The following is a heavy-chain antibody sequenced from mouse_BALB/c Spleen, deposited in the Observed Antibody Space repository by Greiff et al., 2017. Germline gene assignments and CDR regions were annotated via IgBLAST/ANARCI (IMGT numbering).Heavy chain of an antibody. CDR1: GYTFTDYA. D-gene: IGHD1-1*01. Sequence: QVQLKQSGAELVRPGVSVKISCKGSGYTFTDYAMHWVKQSHAKSLEWIGVISTYYGDASYNQKFKGKATMTVDKSSSTAYMELARLTSEDSAIYYCALNYYGSSPWFADWGQGTLVTVSA. CDR3: ALNYYGSSPWFAD. J-gene: IGHJ3*01. V-gene: IGHV1S137*01. CDR2: ISTYYGDA.